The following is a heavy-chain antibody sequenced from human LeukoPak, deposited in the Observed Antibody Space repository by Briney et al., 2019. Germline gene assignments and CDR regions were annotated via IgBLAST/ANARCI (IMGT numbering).Heavy chain of an antibody. J-gene: IGHJ6*04. D-gene: IGHD2-2*01. Sequence: ASVKVSCKASGYTFTSYGISWVRQAPGQGLEWMGWISAYNGNTNYAQKLQGRVTMTTDTSTSTAYMELRSLRPDDTAVYYCARDGDIVVVPAAMPVGGMDVWGKGTTVTVSS. CDR2: ISAYNGNT. V-gene: IGHV1-18*04. CDR3: ARDGDIVVVPAAMPVGGMDV. CDR1: GYTFTSYG.